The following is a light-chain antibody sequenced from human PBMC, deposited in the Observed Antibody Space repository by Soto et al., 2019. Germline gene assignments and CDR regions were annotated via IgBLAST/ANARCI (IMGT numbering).Light chain of an antibody. V-gene: IGKV2-40*01. CDR3: MQHLEAPYT. CDR2: TVS. CDR1: RSLLDSAEGNTY. Sequence: DIVMTQTPLSLPVTPGEPASISCRSSRSLLDSAEGNTYLDWYLQKPGQSPQLLIYTVSYRASGVPDRFTGSGSGTDFTLKISRVETGDVVIYYCMQHLEAPYTFGQGTKLEIE. J-gene: IGKJ2*01.